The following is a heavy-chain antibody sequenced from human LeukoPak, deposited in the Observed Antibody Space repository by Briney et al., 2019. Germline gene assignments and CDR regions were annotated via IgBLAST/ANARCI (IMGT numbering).Heavy chain of an antibody. D-gene: IGHD2-2*01. Sequence: GGSLRLSCAASGFTLNTYSMNWVRQAPGKGLEWLSYISGSSSTIYYADSVKGRFTISRDNAKNSVYLQMNSLRAEDTAMYYCASDAIPASFMDVWGKGTTVTVSS. V-gene: IGHV3-48*01. CDR3: ASDAIPASFMDV. CDR1: GFTLNTYS. J-gene: IGHJ6*03. CDR2: ISGSSSTI.